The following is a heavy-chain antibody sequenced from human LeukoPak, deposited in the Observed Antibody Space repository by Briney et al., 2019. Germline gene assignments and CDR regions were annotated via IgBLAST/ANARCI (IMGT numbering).Heavy chain of an antibody. CDR2: ISGSGGST. D-gene: IGHD6-19*01. J-gene: IGHJ4*02. V-gene: IGHV3-23*01. Sequence: PGGSLRLSCAASGFTFSSFAMSWVRQAAGKGLEWVSVISGSGGSTYYADSVKGRFTISRDTSKNTLYLQMNSLRVDDTAVYYCARDLYSSAWYGIHWGQGTLVTVSS. CDR1: GFTFSSFA. CDR3: ARDLYSSAWYGIH.